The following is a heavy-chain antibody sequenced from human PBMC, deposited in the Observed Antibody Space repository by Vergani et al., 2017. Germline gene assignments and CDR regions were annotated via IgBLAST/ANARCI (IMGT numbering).Heavy chain of an antibody. CDR1: GGSISSYY. V-gene: IGHV4-59*01. D-gene: IGHD1-26*01. J-gene: IGHJ6*02. CDR3: ARDRGIVGATTGGMDV. CDR2: IYYSGST. Sequence: QVQLQESGSGLVKPSETLSLTCTVSGGSISSYYWSWIRQPPGKGLEWIGYIYYSGSTNYNPSLKSRVTISVDTSKNQFSLKLSSVTAADTAVYYCARDRGIVGATTGGMDVWGQGTTVTVSS.